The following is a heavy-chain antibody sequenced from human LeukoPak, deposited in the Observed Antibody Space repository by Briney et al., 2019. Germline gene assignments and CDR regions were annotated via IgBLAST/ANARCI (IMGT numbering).Heavy chain of an antibody. CDR2: ISFSGTNT. CDR3: AKEVKAATNWFDP. J-gene: IGHJ5*02. CDR1: GFTFSSYA. D-gene: IGHD6-25*01. Sequence: GGSLRLSCAASGFTFSSYAMCWVRQAPGKGLEWVSAISFSGTNTYYADSVKGRFTISRDNLKNTLYLQMNSLGAEDTAVYFCAKEVKAATNWFDPWGQGTLVTVSS. V-gene: IGHV3-23*01.